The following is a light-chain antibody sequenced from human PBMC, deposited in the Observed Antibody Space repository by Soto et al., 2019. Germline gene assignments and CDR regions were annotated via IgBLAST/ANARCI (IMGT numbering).Light chain of an antibody. CDR3: QSYDSSLRGV. Sequence: QSVLTQPPSVSGALGQRVTISCTGSNSNIGAGYDVHWYQQLPGTAPKLLIQGNTNRPSGVPDRFSGSKSVTSASLAITGLQAEDEADYYCQSYDSSLRGVFGTGTKVTVL. V-gene: IGLV1-40*01. CDR2: GNT. J-gene: IGLJ1*01. CDR1: NSNIGAGYD.